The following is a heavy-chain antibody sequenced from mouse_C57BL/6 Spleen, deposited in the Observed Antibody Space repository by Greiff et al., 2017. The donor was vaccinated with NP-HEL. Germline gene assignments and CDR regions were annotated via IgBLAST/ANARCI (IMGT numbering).Heavy chain of an antibody. D-gene: IGHD1-1*01. CDR3: ASPLYYGSSSAWFAY. Sequence: DVHLVESGGGLVKPGGSLKPSCAASGFTFSDYGMHWVRQAPEKGLEWVAYISSGSSTIYYADTVKGRFTISRDNAKNTLFLQMTSLRSEDTAMYYCASPLYYGSSSAWFAYWGQGTLVTVSA. J-gene: IGHJ3*01. CDR2: ISSGSSTI. V-gene: IGHV5-17*01. CDR1: GFTFSDYG.